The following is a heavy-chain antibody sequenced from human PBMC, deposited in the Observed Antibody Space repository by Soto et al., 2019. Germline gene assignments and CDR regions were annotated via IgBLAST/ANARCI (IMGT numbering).Heavy chain of an antibody. CDR1: GFSFSDHY. D-gene: IGHD2-15*01. Sequence: EVQVVESGGGLVQPGGSLRLSCAASGFSFSDHYMDWVRQAPGKGLEWVGRIRNKANSDTTEYAASVKGRFTMSRDDSSDSLYRKMYCLETEATALFCGTRLGGGFHVWGQGSMVTVSS. CDR2: IRNKANSDTT. V-gene: IGHV3-72*01. J-gene: IGHJ3*01. CDR3: TRLGGGFHV.